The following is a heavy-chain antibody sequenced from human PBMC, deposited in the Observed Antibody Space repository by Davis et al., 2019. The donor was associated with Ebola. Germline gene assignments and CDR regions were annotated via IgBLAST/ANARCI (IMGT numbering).Heavy chain of an antibody. V-gene: IGHV4-31*03. CDR2: IYYSGST. CDR1: GGSINSGGYC. CDR3: ARVDLTYYDILTGYGGMDV. Sequence: SETLSLTCTVSGGSINSGGYCWNWIRQHPGKGLEWIGYIYYSGSTYYNPSLKSRVTISVDTSKNQFSLQLSSVTAADTAVYYCARVDLTYYDILTGYGGMDVWGQGTTVTVSS. D-gene: IGHD3-9*01. J-gene: IGHJ6*02.